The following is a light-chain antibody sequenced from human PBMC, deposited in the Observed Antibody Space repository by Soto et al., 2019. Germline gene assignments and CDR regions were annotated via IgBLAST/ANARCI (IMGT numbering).Light chain of an antibody. Sequence: DIVLTHSPGTLYLSPGEGATLSCRASQEISSSYVAWYQQTPGQAPRLLIYATSNRGTGIPDRFRGSGSGTDFTLTINRLEPGDFAVYYCQQFVGSWTFGQGTKVDIK. J-gene: IGKJ1*01. CDR3: QQFVGSWT. CDR1: QEISSSY. V-gene: IGKV3-20*01. CDR2: ATS.